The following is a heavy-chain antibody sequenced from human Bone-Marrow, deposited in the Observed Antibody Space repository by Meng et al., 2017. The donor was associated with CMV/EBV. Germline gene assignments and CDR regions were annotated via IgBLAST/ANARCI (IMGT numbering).Heavy chain of an antibody. CDR2: IKQDGSEK. CDR3: ARDMIARNWFDP. CDR1: GFTFSSYS. V-gene: IGHV3-7*01. D-gene: IGHD3-22*01. Sequence: GESLKISCAASGFTFSSYSMNWVRQAPGKGLEWVANIKQDGSEKYYVDSVKGRFTISRDNAKNSLYLQMNSLRAEDTAVYYCARDMIARNWFDPWGQGTLVTVSS. J-gene: IGHJ5*02.